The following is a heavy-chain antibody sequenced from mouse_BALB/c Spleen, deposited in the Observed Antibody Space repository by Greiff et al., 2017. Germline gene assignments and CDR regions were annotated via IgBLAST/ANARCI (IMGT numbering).Heavy chain of an antibody. CDR3: ARGDYGYDEFAY. CDR2: ISSGGST. J-gene: IGHJ3*01. D-gene: IGHD2-14*01. CDR1: GFTFSSYA. Sequence: EVNLVESGGGLVKPGGSLKLSCAASGFTFSSYAMSWVRQTPEKRLEWVASISSGGSTYYPDSVMGRFTISRDNARNILYLQMSSLRSEDTAMYYCARGDYGYDEFAYWGQGTLVTVSA. V-gene: IGHV5-6-5*01.